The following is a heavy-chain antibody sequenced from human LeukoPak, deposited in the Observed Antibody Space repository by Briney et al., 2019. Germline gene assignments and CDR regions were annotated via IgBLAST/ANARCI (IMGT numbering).Heavy chain of an antibody. CDR3: ARDVGAPMIVVVDDAFDI. J-gene: IGHJ3*02. V-gene: IGHV1-18*04. CDR2: ISAYNGNT. Sequence: ASVKVSCKASGYIFTDYYMHWVRQAPGQGLEWMGWISAYNGNTNYAQKLQGRVTMTTDTSTSTAYMELRSLRSDDTAVYYCARDVGAPMIVVVDDAFDIWGQGTMVAVSS. D-gene: IGHD3-22*01. CDR1: GYIFTDYY.